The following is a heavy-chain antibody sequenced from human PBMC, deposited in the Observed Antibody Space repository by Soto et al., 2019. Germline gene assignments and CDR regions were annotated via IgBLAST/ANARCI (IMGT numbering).Heavy chain of an antibody. Sequence: PGESLKISCKGSGYSFTSYWIGWVRQMPGKGLEWMGIIYPGDSDTRYSPSFQGQVTISADKSISTAYLQWSSLKASDTAMYYCARQVVPAATKYHYYYYYMDVWGKGTTVTVSS. CDR2: IYPGDSDT. CDR1: GYSFTSYW. CDR3: ARQVVPAATKYHYYYYYMDV. V-gene: IGHV5-51*01. J-gene: IGHJ6*03. D-gene: IGHD2-2*01.